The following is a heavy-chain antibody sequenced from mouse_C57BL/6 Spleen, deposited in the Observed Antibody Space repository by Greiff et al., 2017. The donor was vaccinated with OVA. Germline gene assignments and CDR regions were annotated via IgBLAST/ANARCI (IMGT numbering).Heavy chain of an antibody. D-gene: IGHD2-1*01. V-gene: IGHV1-80*01. CDR3: ARSLSTMVTRAWFAG. CDR2: IYPGDGDT. J-gene: IGHJ3*01. Sequence: QVQLQQSGAELVKPGASVKISCKASGYAFSSYWMNWVKQRPGKGLEWIGQIYPGDGDTNYNGKFKGKATLTADKSSSTAYMQLSSLTSEDSAVYFCARSLSTMVTRAWFAGWGQGTLVTVSA. CDR1: GYAFSSYW.